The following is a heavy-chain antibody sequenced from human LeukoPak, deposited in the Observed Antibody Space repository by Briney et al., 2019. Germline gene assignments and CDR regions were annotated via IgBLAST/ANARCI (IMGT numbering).Heavy chain of an antibody. Sequence: GGSLRLSCAASRFTFSTYTMTWVRQAPGKGLEWVSGISGPGGLTDYADSVKGRLTISRDNSKNTLFLQMNSLRAEDTATYYCAKGESDIVVVPGADAFDTWGQGTIVIVPS. CDR1: RFTFSTYT. CDR2: ISGPGGLT. D-gene: IGHD2-2*01. J-gene: IGHJ3*02. V-gene: IGHV3-23*01. CDR3: AKGESDIVVVPGADAFDT.